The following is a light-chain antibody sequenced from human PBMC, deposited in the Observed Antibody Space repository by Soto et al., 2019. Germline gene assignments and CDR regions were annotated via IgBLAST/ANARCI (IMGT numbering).Light chain of an antibody. V-gene: IGKV3-20*01. Sequence: EIVLTQSPVTLSLSPGERATLSCRASQRITSNFLAWFQQKAGLAPRLLIYGASTRASGVPDRFSGGGSGTDFVLTICRLEPEDFAVYYCQQYRRSPFTFGQGTKLQIK. CDR1: QRITSNF. CDR3: QQYRRSPFT. CDR2: GAS. J-gene: IGKJ2*01.